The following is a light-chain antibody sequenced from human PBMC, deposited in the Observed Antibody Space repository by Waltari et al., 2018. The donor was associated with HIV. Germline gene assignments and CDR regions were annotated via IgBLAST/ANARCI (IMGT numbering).Light chain of an antibody. V-gene: IGLV1-44*01. CDR1: SSNIGRNT. J-gene: IGLJ3*02. CDR3: ATWDDSLNGRV. CDR2: SSN. Sequence: QSMLTQPPSASGPPGQRGTISCSGSSSNIGRNTVHWYQQLPGTAPKLLIYSSNHRPSGVPDRFSGSKSGTSASLAISGLQSEDEADYYCATWDDSLNGRVFGGGTKLTVL.